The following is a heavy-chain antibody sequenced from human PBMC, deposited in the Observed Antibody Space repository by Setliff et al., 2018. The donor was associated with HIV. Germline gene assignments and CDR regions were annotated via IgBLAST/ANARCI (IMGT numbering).Heavy chain of an antibody. CDR1: GGSVGSGSYY. CDR3: ARGYCSGGSCYGTYYYYGMDV. J-gene: IGHJ6*02. V-gene: IGHV4-61*09. Sequence: PSETLSLTCTVSGGSVGSGSYYWTWIRQSAGKGLEWIGHINTSGSTKYNPSLKSRLTMSVDSSGNQFSLTLTSVTAADTAVYYCARGYCSGGSCYGTYYYYGMDVWGQGTTVTVSS. CDR2: INTSGST. D-gene: IGHD2-15*01.